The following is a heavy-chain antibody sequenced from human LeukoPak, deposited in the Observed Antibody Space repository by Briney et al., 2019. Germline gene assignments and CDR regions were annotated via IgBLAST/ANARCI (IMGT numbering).Heavy chain of an antibody. CDR3: AKPNPGIRFLEWLSFPDY. CDR2: ISGSGGST. CDR1: GFTFSSYA. D-gene: IGHD3-3*01. V-gene: IGHV3-23*01. Sequence: SGGSLRLSCAASGFTFSSYAMSWVRQAPGKGLEWVSAISGSGGSTYYADSVKGRFTISRDNSKNTLYLQMNSLRAEDTAVYYCAKPNPGIRFLEWLSFPDYWGQGTLVTVSS. J-gene: IGHJ4*02.